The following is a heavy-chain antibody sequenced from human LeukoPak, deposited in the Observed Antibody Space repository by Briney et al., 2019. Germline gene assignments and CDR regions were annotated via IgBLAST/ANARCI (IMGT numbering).Heavy chain of an antibody. CDR1: GFPFSSYD. D-gene: IGHD3-16*01. J-gene: IGHJ3*02. Sequence: QPGGSLSLSCAASGFPFSSYDMHWVRQATGKGLEWVSAIDTAGNTFYPGSVKGRFTISRENAKNSLYLQMNNVRAGDTAVYYCARTSKVTSVMDIWGQGTMVTVSS. CDR2: IDTAGNT. V-gene: IGHV3-13*04. CDR3: ARTSKVTSVMDI.